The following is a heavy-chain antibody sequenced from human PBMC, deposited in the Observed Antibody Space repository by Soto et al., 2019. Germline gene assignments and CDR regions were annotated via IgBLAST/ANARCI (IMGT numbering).Heavy chain of an antibody. Sequence: SETLSLTCTVSGGSISSSSYYWGWIRQPPGKGLEWIGSIYYSGSTYYNPSLKSRVTISVDTSKNQFSLKLSSVTAADTAVYYCARQVETTVVTPHYYYGMDVWGQGTTVTVYS. CDR1: GGSISSSSYY. D-gene: IGHD4-17*01. CDR2: IYYSGST. V-gene: IGHV4-39*01. CDR3: ARQVETTVVTPHYYYGMDV. J-gene: IGHJ6*02.